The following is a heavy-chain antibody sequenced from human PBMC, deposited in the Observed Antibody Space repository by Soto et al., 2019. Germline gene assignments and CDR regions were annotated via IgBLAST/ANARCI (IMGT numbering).Heavy chain of an antibody. V-gene: IGHV3-30-3*01. CDR3: ARDGGYFDSVQYYFDC. CDR1: GFTFKNYA. D-gene: IGHD3-9*01. Sequence: QVQLVESGGGVVQPGRSLRLSCVASGFTFKNYAMHWVRQAPGKGLEWVAVISYDGSNKYYAGSVKRRFTISRDNSNSTLYLQMNSLGAEDTALYYCARDGGYFDSVQYYFDCWGQGSLVTVSS. CDR2: ISYDGSNK. J-gene: IGHJ4*02.